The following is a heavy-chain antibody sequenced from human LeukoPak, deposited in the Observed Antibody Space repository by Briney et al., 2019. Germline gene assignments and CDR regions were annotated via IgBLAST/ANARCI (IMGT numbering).Heavy chain of an antibody. CDR1: GYSISSGYY. D-gene: IGHD6-19*01. CDR3: ARSSGWYWFDP. J-gene: IGHJ5*02. CDR2: IYHSGST. Sequence: PSETLSLTCTVSGYSISSGYYWGWIRQPPGKGLEWIGSIYHSGSTYYNPSLKSRVTISVDTSKNQFSLKLSSVTAADTAVYYCARSSGWYWFDPWGQEPWSPSPQ. V-gene: IGHV4-38-2*02.